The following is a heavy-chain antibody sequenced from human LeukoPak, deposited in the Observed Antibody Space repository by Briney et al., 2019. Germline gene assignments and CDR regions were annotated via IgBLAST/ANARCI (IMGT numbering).Heavy chain of an antibody. V-gene: IGHV4-59*01. D-gene: IGHD1-1*01. J-gene: IGHJ5*02. CDR3: ARGNELFDP. CDR2: IYYSGST. Sequence: SETLSLTCSVSGGSISSFYWSWIRQPLGKGLEYIGYIYYSGSTNFSPSLKSRVTISVDTSKNQFSLKLSSVTAADTAVYYCARGNELFDPWDQGTLVTVSS. CDR1: GGSISSFY.